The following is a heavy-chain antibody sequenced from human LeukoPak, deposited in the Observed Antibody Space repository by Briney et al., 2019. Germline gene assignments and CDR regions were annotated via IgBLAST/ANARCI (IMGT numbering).Heavy chain of an antibody. CDR1: GFTFSSYA. D-gene: IGHD3-16*02. V-gene: IGHV3-23*01. CDR3: AMSYRGGLRLGELSFFDY. J-gene: IGHJ4*02. Sequence: GGSLRLSCAASGFTFSSYAMSWVRQAPGMGLEWVSAISGSGGGTYYADSVKGRFTISRDNSKNTLYLQMNSLRAEDTAVYYCAMSYRGGLRLGELSFFDYWGQGTLVTVSS. CDR2: ISGSGGGT.